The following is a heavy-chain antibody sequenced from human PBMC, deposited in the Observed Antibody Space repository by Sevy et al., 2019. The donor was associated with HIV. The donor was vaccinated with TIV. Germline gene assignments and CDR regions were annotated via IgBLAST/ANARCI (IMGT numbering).Heavy chain of an antibody. J-gene: IGHJ3*02. V-gene: IGHV4-34*01. D-gene: IGHD6-13*01. CDR2: INHSGST. CDR3: ARGEYSSSRPPFDI. Sequence: SETLSLTCAVYGGSFSGYYWSWIRQPPGKGLEWIGEINHSGSTNYNPSLKSRVTISVDTSKNQCSLKLSSVTAADTAVYYCARGEYSSSRPPFDIWGQGTMVTVSS. CDR1: GGSFSGYY.